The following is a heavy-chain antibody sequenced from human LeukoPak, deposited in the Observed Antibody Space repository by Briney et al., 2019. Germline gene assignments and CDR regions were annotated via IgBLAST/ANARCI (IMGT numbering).Heavy chain of an antibody. CDR1: GFTFSDYN. CDR2: IRYDGSNK. Sequence: GGSLRLSCAASGFTFSDYNMRWIRQAPGKGLEWVAFIRYDGSNKYYADSVKGRFTISRDNSKNTLYLQMNSLRAEDTAVYYCAKGDGITMIVVVPHDYFDYWGQGTLVTVSS. CDR3: AKGDGITMIVVVPHDYFDY. D-gene: IGHD3-22*01. V-gene: IGHV3-30*02. J-gene: IGHJ4*02.